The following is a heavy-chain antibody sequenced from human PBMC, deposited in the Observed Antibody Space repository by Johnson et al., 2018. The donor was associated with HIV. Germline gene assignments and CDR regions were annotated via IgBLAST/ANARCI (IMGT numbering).Heavy chain of an antibody. CDR1: GFTFDDYG. D-gene: IGHD2-21*01. J-gene: IGHJ3*02. V-gene: IGHV3-20*04. CDR3: AKDRVVIAAHDAFDI. Sequence: VQLVESGGGVVRPGGSLRLSCAASGFTFDDYGMSWVRQAPGKGLEWVSGINWNGGSTGYADSVKGRFPISRDNSKNTLYLQMNSLRAEDTAVYYCAKDRVVIAAHDAFDIWGQGTMVTVSS. CDR2: INWNGGST.